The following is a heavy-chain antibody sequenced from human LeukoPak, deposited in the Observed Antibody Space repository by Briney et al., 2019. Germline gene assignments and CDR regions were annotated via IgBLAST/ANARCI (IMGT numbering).Heavy chain of an antibody. CDR1: GFTVSSNY. CDR3: AKGGLRDGYSYAS. Sequence: GGSLRLSCAASGFTVSSNYMSWVRQAPGKGLEWVSVIYSGGSIYYADSVKGRFTIPRDNSKNTLYLQMNSLRAEDTAVYYCAKGGLRDGYSYASWGQGTLITVSS. D-gene: IGHD5-24*01. J-gene: IGHJ5*02. V-gene: IGHV3-53*01. CDR2: IYSGGSI.